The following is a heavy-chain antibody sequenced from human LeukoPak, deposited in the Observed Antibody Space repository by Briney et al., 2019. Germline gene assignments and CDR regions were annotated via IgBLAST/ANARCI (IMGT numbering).Heavy chain of an antibody. V-gene: IGHV4-39*01. D-gene: IGHD3-10*01. J-gene: IGHJ4*02. CDR2: IYYSGST. CDR1: GGSISSSSYY. Sequence: SETLSLTCTVSGGSISSSSYYWGWIRQPPGKGLEWIGSIYYSGSTYYNPSLKSRVTISVDTSKNQFSLKLSSVTAADTAVYYCARGRRWFGELPLDYWGQGTLVTVSS. CDR3: ARGRRWFGELPLDY.